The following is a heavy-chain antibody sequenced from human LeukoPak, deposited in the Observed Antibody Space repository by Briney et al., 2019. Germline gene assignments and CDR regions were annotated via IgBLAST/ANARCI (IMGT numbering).Heavy chain of an antibody. V-gene: IGHV3-7*01. CDR3: ARDYDFWSNYFDY. Sequence: GGSLRLSCAASGFTFSSYWMSWVRQAPGKGLEWVANIKQDGSEKYYVDSVKGRFTISRDNAKNSLYLQMNSLRAEDTAVYYCARDYDFWSNYFDYWGQGTLVTVSS. D-gene: IGHD3-3*01. CDR2: IKQDGSEK. CDR1: GFTFSSYW. J-gene: IGHJ4*02.